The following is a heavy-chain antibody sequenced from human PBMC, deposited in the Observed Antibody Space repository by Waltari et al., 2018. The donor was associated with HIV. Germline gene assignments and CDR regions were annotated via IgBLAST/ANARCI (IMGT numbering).Heavy chain of an antibody. V-gene: IGHV3-7*01. D-gene: IGHD1-7*01. Sequence: EVQLVESGGGLVQPGGSLRLSCAASGFTFSSYWMSLVRQAPGEGVGWVANINQEGNEKDYVDSVKGRFTISRDNAKNALYLQMNSLRAEDTAVYFCARRSRYNWNYPYYYGMDVWGQGTTVTVSS. CDR3: ARRSRYNWNYPYYYGMDV. J-gene: IGHJ6*02. CDR2: INQEGNEK. CDR1: GFTFSSYW.